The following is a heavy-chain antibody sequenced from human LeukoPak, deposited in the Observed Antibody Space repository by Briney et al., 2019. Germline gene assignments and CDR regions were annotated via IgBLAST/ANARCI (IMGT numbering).Heavy chain of an antibody. CDR2: ISSSSSDI. Sequence: KTGGSLRLSCAASGFTFSSYSMNWVRQAPGKGLEWVSSISSSSSDIYYADSVKGRFTMSRDNAKNSLYVQMHSLRAEDTAVYYCATLRGYDSSGYSDWGQGTLVTVSS. D-gene: IGHD3-22*01. V-gene: IGHV3-21*01. CDR1: GFTFSSYS. CDR3: ATLRGYDSSGYSD. J-gene: IGHJ4*02.